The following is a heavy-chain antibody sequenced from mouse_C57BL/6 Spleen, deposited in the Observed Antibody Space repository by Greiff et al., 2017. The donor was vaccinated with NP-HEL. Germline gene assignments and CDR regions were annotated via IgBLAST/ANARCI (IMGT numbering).Heavy chain of an antibody. V-gene: IGHV1-55*01. CDR2: IYPGSGST. CDR3: ARTPEIYYYGSSYLYWYFDV. J-gene: IGHJ1*03. CDR1: GYTFTSYW. D-gene: IGHD1-1*01. Sequence: QVQLQQPGAELVKPGASVKMSCKASGYTFTSYWITWVKQRPGQGLEWIGDIYPGSGSTNYNEKFKSKATLTVDTSSSTAYMQLSSLTSEDSAVYYCARTPEIYYYGSSYLYWYFDVWGTGTTVTVSS.